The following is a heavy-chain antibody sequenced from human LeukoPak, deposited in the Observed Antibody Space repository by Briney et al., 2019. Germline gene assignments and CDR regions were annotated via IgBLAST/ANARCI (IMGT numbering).Heavy chain of an antibody. D-gene: IGHD5-24*01. CDR3: VRDRDGYNY. CDR2: IDTDGRTT. V-gene: IGHV3-74*01. CDR1: GFSFSNSL. J-gene: IGHJ4*02. Sequence: GGSLRLSCAASGFSFSNSLMHWVRQVPGKGLVWVVRIDTDGRTTHYADSVKGRFTISRDNAKNTLYLQMNILRAEDTAVYYCVRDRDGYNYWGQGTLVTVSS.